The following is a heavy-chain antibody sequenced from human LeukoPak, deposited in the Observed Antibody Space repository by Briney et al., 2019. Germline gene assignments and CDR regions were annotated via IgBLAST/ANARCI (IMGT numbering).Heavy chain of an antibody. J-gene: IGHJ2*01. CDR2: IKSKTDGGTT. CDR3: TTRTTVTPHWYFDL. D-gene: IGHD4-17*01. Sequence: GGSLRLSCAASGFTFSNAWMSWVRQAPGKGLEWVGRIKSKTDGGTTDYAAPVKGRFTISRDDSKNTLYLQMNSLKTEDTAVYYCTTRTTVTPHWYFDLWGRGTLVTVSS. CDR1: GFTFSNAW. V-gene: IGHV3-15*01.